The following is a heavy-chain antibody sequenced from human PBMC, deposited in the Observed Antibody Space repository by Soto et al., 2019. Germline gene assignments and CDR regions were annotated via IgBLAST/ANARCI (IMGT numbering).Heavy chain of an antibody. CDR1: GGSISSGGYS. Sequence: PSETLSLTCAVSGGSISSGGYSWSWIRQPPGKGLEWIGYIYHSGSTYYSPSLKSRVTISVDRSKNQFSLKLSSVTAADTAVYYCASSQWELPNNWFDPWGQGTLVTVSS. V-gene: IGHV4-30-2*01. D-gene: IGHD1-26*01. CDR2: IYHSGST. CDR3: ASSQWELPNNWFDP. J-gene: IGHJ5*02.